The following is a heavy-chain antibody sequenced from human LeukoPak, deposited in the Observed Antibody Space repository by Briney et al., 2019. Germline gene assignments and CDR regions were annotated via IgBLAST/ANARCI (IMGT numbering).Heavy chain of an antibody. V-gene: IGHV4-59*01. J-gene: IGHJ4*02. D-gene: IGHD3-3*01. CDR3: ARYDFNKFFDY. CDR1: GGSISNYY. Sequence: SETLSLTCTVSGGSISNYYWSWIRQPPGKGLEWIGYIYYSGSTNYNPSLKSRVTMSVDTSKNQFSLKLSSVTAADTAVYYCARYDFNKFFDYWGQGTLVTVSS. CDR2: IYYSGST.